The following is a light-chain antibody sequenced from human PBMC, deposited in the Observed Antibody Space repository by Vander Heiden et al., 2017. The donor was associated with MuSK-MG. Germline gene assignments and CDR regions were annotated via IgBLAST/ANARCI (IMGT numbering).Light chain of an antibody. CDR3: AVWDDNLIEV. CDR1: SNIGGNG. CDR2: RDD. Sequence: SNIGGNGVIWYQQVSGTAPKLLIYRDDQRPSGVPDRFSGSKSGTSASLAISGLQNEEEADYYCAVWDDNLIEVFGTGTKLTGL. V-gene: IGLV1-44*01. J-gene: IGLJ1*01.